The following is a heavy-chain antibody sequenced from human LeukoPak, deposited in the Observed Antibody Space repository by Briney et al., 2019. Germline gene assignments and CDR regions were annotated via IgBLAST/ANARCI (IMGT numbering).Heavy chain of an antibody. J-gene: IGHJ4*02. D-gene: IGHD6-13*01. Sequence: GASVKVSCKASGYTFSSYGISWVRQAPGQGLEWMGWISAYNGNTNYAQKLQGRVTMTTDTSTSTAYMELRSLRSDDTAVYYCARDGEWSSSWYHQPFDYWGQGTLVTVSS. CDR3: ARDGEWSSSWYHQPFDY. CDR1: GYTFSSYG. CDR2: ISAYNGNT. V-gene: IGHV1-18*01.